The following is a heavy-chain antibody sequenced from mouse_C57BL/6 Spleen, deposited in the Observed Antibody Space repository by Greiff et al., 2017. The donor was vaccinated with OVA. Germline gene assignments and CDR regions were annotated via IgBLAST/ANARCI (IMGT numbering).Heavy chain of an antibody. Sequence: VQLVESDAELVKPGASVKISCKVSGYTFTDHTIHWMKQRPEQGLEWIGYIYPRDGSTKYNEKFKGKATLTADKSSSTAYMQLNSLTSEDSAVYFCARWAYYGSSNWYFDVWGTGTTVTVSS. CDR3: ARWAYYGSSNWYFDV. CDR1: GYTFTDHT. J-gene: IGHJ1*03. D-gene: IGHD1-1*01. V-gene: IGHV1-78*01. CDR2: IYPRDGST.